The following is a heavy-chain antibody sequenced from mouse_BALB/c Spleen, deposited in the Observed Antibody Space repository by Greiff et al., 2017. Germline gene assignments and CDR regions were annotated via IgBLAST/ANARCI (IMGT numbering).Heavy chain of an antibody. V-gene: IGHV1-7*01. CDR1: GYTFTSYW. Sequence: VQLQESGAELAKPGASVKMSCKASGYTFTSYWMHWVKQRPGQGLEWIGYINPSTGYTEYNQKFKDKATLTADKSSSTAYMQLSSLTSEDSAVYYCARYRFAYWGQGTLVTVSA. CDR2: INPSTGYT. CDR3: ARYRFAY. J-gene: IGHJ3*01.